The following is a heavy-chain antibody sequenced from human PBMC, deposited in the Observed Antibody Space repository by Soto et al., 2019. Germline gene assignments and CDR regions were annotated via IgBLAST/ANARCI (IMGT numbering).Heavy chain of an antibody. D-gene: IGHD3-16*01. V-gene: IGHV4-59*01. CDR3: ARDVDWGTLGGNSPHDGMDV. CDR2: IYYSGGT. J-gene: IGHJ6*02. CDR1: GGSISSYY. Sequence: PSETLSLTCTVSGGSISSYYWSWIRQPPGKGLEWIGYIYYSGGTNYNPSLKSRVTISVDTSKNQFSLKLSSVTAADTAVYYCARDVDWGTLGGNSPHDGMDVWGQGTTVTVSS.